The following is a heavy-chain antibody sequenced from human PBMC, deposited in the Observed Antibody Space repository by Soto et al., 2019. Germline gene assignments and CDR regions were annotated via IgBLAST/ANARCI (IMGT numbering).Heavy chain of an antibody. Sequence: QVQLVQSGAEVKKPGASVKVSCKASGYTFTSYGISWVRQAPGQGLEWMGWISAYNGNTNYAQKLQGRVTMTTDTATSTAYIELRSLRSDDTAVYYCARVVGTIFGVILAPYGMDGWGQGTTVTVCS. J-gene: IGHJ6*02. V-gene: IGHV1-18*01. D-gene: IGHD3-3*01. CDR1: GYTFTSYG. CDR3: ARVVGTIFGVILAPYGMDG. CDR2: ISAYNGNT.